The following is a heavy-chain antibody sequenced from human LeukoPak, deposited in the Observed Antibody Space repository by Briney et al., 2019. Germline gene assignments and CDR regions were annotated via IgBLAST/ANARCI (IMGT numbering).Heavy chain of an antibody. CDR2: ISSSSSTI. V-gene: IGHV3-48*01. J-gene: IGHJ4*02. CDR1: GFTFSSYS. CDR3: PRGPPIAAAGYFDY. D-gene: IGHD6-13*01. Sequence: GGSLRLSCAASGFTFSSYSMNWVRQAPGKGLEWVSYISSSSSTIYYADSVKGRFTISGDNAKNSLYLQMNSLRAEDTAVYYCPRGPPIAAAGYFDYWGQGTLVTVSS.